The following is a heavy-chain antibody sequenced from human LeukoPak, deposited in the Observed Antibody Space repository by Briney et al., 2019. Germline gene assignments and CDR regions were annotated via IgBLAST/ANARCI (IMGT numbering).Heavy chain of an antibody. CDR2: IDARSGIT. Sequence: PGGSLRLSCAASGFTFRIFGLNWVRQAPGKGPEWVSYIDARSGITYYADSVKGRFTISRDNSKNTLYLQMNSLRAEDTAVYYCAKAPHYYDSSGYYYGEDYWGQGTLVTVSS. CDR3: AKAPHYYDSSGYYYGEDY. CDR1: GFTFRIFG. D-gene: IGHD3-22*01. V-gene: IGHV3-23*01. J-gene: IGHJ4*02.